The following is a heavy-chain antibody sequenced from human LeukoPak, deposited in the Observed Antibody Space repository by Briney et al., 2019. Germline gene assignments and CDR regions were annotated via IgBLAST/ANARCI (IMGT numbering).Heavy chain of an antibody. Sequence: SGPTLVKPTQTLTLTCTFSGFSLSSSGVAVGWIRQPPGKALEWLALIYWDDEEHCSPSLKNRLTITKDTSKNQVVLTMTNMDPVDTATYYCAQRRGGVFDYWGQGTLVTVSS. CDR1: GFSLSSSGVA. D-gene: IGHD2-8*02. CDR2: IYWDDEE. V-gene: IGHV2-5*02. CDR3: AQRRGGVFDY. J-gene: IGHJ4*02.